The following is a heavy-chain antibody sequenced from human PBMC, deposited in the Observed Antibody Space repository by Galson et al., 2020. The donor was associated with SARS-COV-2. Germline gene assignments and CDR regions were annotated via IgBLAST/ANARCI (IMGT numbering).Heavy chain of an antibody. D-gene: IGHD1-26*01. J-gene: IGHJ5*02. V-gene: IGHV3-30*04. CDR1: GFTFSSYA. CDR3: ARPYSGSDFYWFDP. Sequence: GGSLRLSCAASGFTFSSYAMHWVRQAPGKGLEWVAVISSDRSNKYYADSVKGRFTISRDNSKNTLYLQMNSLRAEDTAVYYCARPYSGSDFYWFDPWGQGTLVTVSS. CDR2: ISSDRSNK.